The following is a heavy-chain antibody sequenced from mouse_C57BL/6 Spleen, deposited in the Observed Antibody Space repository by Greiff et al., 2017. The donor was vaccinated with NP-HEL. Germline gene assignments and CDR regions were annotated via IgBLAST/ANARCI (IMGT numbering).Heavy chain of an antibody. CDR1: GYTFTSYW. V-gene: IGHV1-50*01. J-gene: IGHJ4*01. CDR2: IDPSDSYT. CDR3: ARSRGYDNDDGYAKDY. Sequence: QVQLKQSGAELVKPGASVKLSCKASGYTFTSYWMQWVKQRPGQGLEWIGEIDPSDSYTNYNQKFKGKATLTVDTSSSTAYMQLSSLTSEDSAVYYCARSRGYDNDDGYAKDYWGQGTSVTVSS. D-gene: IGHD2-4*01.